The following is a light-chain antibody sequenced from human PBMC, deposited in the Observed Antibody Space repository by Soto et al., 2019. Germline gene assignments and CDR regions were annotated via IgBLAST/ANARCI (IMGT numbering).Light chain of an antibody. J-gene: IGKJ4*01. Sequence: EKVMTQSPGTLSMSPGERATLSCRASQTISSSLAWYQQKPGQAPRLLIYGASTRATGVPVRFSGSGSGTEFTLTISSLQSEDFAVYYCQQYNSWPLTFGGGTKVEIK. CDR1: QTISSS. CDR3: QQYNSWPLT. CDR2: GAS. V-gene: IGKV3-15*01.